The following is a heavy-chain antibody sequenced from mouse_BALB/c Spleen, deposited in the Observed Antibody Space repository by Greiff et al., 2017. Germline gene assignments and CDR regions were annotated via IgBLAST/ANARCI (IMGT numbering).Heavy chain of an antibody. Sequence: VQLQQSGAELVKPGASVKLSCKASGYTFTSYCMYWVKQRPGQGLEWIGEINPSNGGTNFNEKFKSKATLTVDKSSSTAYMQLSSLTSEDSAVYYSTSTMTGDMDYWGQGTSVTVSS. CDR1: GYTFTSYC. V-gene: IGHV1S16*01. CDR3: TSTMTGDMDY. J-gene: IGHJ4*01. CDR2: INPSNGGT. D-gene: IGHD2-4*01.